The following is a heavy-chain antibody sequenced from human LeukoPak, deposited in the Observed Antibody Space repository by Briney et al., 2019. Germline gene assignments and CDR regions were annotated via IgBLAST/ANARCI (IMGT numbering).Heavy chain of an antibody. Sequence: ASVKVSCKASGYTFTNYDVNWVRQAPGQGLEWMGWMNPNSGDTGYAQKFQGRVTLTRDTSISTAYMELSSLTSEDPAVYYCARGYSRSWSNWCDPWGEGTLDSVSS. J-gene: IGHJ5*02. V-gene: IGHV1-8*01. CDR2: MNPNSGDT. CDR1: GYTFTNYD. CDR3: ARGYSRSWSNWCDP. D-gene: IGHD6-13*01.